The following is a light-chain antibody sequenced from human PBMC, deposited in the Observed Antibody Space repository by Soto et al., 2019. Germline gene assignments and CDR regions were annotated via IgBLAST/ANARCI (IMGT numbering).Light chain of an antibody. V-gene: IGKV1-5*03. CDR3: QQYNSFPLT. J-gene: IGKJ4*01. Sequence: DIQMTQSPSTLSASVRDRVTITCRASQSISSWLAWYQQKPGKAPKLLIYKASSLESGVPSRFSGSGSGTEFTLTISSLQPDDFATYFCQQYNSFPLTFGGGTKVEIK. CDR1: QSISSW. CDR2: KAS.